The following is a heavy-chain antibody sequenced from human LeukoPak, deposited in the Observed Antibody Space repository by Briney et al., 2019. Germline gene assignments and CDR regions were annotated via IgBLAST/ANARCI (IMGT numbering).Heavy chain of an antibody. D-gene: IGHD6-13*01. CDR3: ARDSYSRNAFDI. Sequence: SETLFLTCTVSGYSISSGYYWGWIRQPPGKGLEWIGSIYHSGSTYYNPSLKSRVTISVDTSKNQFSLKLSSVTAADTAVYYCARDSYSRNAFDIWGQGTMVTVSS. CDR1: GYSISSGYY. CDR2: IYHSGST. V-gene: IGHV4-38-2*02. J-gene: IGHJ3*02.